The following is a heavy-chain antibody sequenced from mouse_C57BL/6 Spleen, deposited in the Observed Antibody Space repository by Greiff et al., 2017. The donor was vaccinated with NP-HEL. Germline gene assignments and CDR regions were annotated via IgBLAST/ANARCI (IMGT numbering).Heavy chain of an antibody. J-gene: IGHJ2*01. Sequence: VKLMESGAELVKPGASVKMSCKASGYTFTSYWITWVKQRPGQGLEWIGDIYPGSGSTNYNEKFKSKATLTVDTSSSTAYMQLSSLTSEDSAVYYCAKGDPLPLFDYWGQGTTLTVSS. CDR3: AKGDPLPLFDY. V-gene: IGHV1-55*01. D-gene: IGHD2-10*01. CDR2: IYPGSGST. CDR1: GYTFTSYW.